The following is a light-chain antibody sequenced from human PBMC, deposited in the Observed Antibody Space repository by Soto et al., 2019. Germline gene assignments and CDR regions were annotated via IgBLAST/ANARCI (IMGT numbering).Light chain of an antibody. CDR1: QSFRGL. J-gene: IGKJ4*01. Sequence: VLAQSPVTLSLSPGERATLSCRASQSFRGLLAWYQQKPGQAPRLLIYGASSRATGIPDRFSGSGSGTDFTLTISRLEPEDFAVYYCQQSSSSPRTFGGGTKVDI. CDR2: GAS. V-gene: IGKV3-20*01. CDR3: QQSSSSPRT.